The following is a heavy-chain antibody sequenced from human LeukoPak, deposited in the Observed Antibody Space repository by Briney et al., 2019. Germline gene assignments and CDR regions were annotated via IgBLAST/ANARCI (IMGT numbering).Heavy chain of an antibody. Sequence: SETLSLTCTVSGGSISSGSYYWSWIRQPAGRGLEWIGRIYTSGSTNYNPSLKSRVTISVDTSKNQFSLKLSSVTAADTAVYYCATEAVAGTGEFDYWGQGTLVTVSS. CDR2: IYTSGST. CDR1: GGSISSGSYY. CDR3: ATEAVAGTGEFDY. V-gene: IGHV4-61*02. J-gene: IGHJ4*02. D-gene: IGHD6-19*01.